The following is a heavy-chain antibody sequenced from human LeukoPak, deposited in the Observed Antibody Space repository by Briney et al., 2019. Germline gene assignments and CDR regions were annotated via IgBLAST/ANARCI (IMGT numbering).Heavy chain of an antibody. CDR3: ARDFRTKRGCSWPFSFDY. V-gene: IGHV3-53*01. CDR1: GFTVSSNY. CDR2: IYSGGST. D-gene: IGHD6-13*01. Sequence: GGSLRLSCAASGFTVSSNYMSWVRQAPGKGLEWVSVIYSGGSTYYADSVKGRFTISRDNSRNTLYLQMNSLRAEDTAVYYCARDFRTKRGCSWPFSFDYWGQGTLVTVSS. J-gene: IGHJ4*02.